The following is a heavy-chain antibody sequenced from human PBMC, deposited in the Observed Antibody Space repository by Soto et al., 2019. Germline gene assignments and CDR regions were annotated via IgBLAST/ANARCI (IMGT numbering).Heavy chain of an antibody. D-gene: IGHD2-2*01. J-gene: IGHJ6*02. CDR1: GYTFTGYY. CDR2: INPQTGGT. V-gene: IGHV1-2*02. CDR3: ARERYQVIPDCMDV. Sequence: QVQLVQSGAEVKTSGASVRVSCKASGYTFTGYYIHWVREAPGQGLAWMGWINPQTGGTRYAQQFQGRVTLSRDTSINTAYLELSRLRFDDAAVYFCARERYQVIPDCMDVWCQGTTVTVSS.